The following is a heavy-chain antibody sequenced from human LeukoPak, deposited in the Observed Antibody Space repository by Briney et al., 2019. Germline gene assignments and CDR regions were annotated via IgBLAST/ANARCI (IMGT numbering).Heavy chain of an antibody. V-gene: IGHV1-2*02. CDR3: AREYCSSTRCYTKYYFDY. D-gene: IGHD2-2*02. CDR2: INPNSGGT. CDR1: GYTFTGYY. Sequence: ASVKVSCKASGYTFTGYYLHWVRQATGQGLEWMGWINPNSGGTNYAQKFQGRVTMTRDTSISTAYMELSRLRSDDTAVYYCAREYCSSTRCYTKYYFDYWGQGTLVTVSS. J-gene: IGHJ4*02.